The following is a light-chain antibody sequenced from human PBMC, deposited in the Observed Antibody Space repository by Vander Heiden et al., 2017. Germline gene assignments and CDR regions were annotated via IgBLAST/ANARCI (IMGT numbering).Light chain of an antibody. CDR1: QGISSY. CDR3: QQLKSYPLT. V-gene: IGKV1-9*01. J-gene: IGKJ4*01. CDR2: AAS. Sequence: IQLTLSPSSLSASVGDRVTITCRASQGISSYLAWYQQKPGKAPKLLIYAASTLQSGVPSRFSGSGSGTDFTLTISSLQPEDFATYYCQQLKSYPLTFGGGTEVEIK.